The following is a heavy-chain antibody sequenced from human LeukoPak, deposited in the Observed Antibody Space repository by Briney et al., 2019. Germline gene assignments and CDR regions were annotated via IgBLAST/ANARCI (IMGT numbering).Heavy chain of an antibody. Sequence: ASVKVSCKASGCTFTGYYMHWVRQAPGQGLEWMGRINPNSGGTNYAQKFQGRVTMTRDTSISTAYMELSGLRSDDTAVYYCARDLLTMVRGVILGYWGQGTPVTVSS. V-gene: IGHV1-2*06. J-gene: IGHJ4*02. CDR3: ARDLLTMVRGVILGY. CDR1: GCTFTGYY. D-gene: IGHD3-10*01. CDR2: INPNSGGT.